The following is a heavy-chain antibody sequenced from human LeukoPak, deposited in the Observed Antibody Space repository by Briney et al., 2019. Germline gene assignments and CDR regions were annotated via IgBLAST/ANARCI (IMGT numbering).Heavy chain of an antibody. CDR1: GFTFNNYA. J-gene: IGHJ4*02. CDR3: AKGTRIQPNPYYLDY. CDR2: ISGSGGST. Sequence: PGGSLRLSCAASGFTFNNYAMSWVRQAPGKGLEWVSAISGSGGSTYYADSVKGRFTISRDNSKNTLYLQMNSLRAEDTAVYYCAKGTRIQPNPYYLDYWGQGTLVTVSS. D-gene: IGHD5-18*01. V-gene: IGHV3-23*01.